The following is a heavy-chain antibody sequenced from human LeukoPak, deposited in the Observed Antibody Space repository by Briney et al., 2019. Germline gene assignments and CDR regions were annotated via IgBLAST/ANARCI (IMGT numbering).Heavy chain of an antibody. J-gene: IGHJ4*02. V-gene: IGHV4-38-2*02. D-gene: IGHD3-3*01. CDR1: GYSISSGYY. Sequence: SETLSLTCTVSGYSISSGYYWGWIRQPPGKGLEWIGSIYHSGSTYYNPSLKSRVTISVDTSKNQFSLKLSSVTAADTAVYYCARATGGFWSGYYRGHYFDYWGQGTLVTVSS. CDR2: IYHSGST. CDR3: ARATGGFWSGYYRGHYFDY.